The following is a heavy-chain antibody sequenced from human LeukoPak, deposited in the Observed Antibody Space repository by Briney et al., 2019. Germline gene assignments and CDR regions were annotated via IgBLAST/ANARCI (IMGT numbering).Heavy chain of an antibody. CDR2: IKTKTDGGTT. D-gene: IGHD3-10*01. J-gene: IGHJ4*02. CDR3: STAEYGIAMVRGV. V-gene: IGHV3-15*01. Sequence: PGGSLRLSCAASGFTVSSNYMSWVRQAPGEGLEWIGRIKTKTDGGTTDYAAPVKGRFTISRDDSKNTLYLQMNSLNTEDTALYYCSTAEYGIAMVRGVWGQGTLVTVSS. CDR1: GFTVSSNY.